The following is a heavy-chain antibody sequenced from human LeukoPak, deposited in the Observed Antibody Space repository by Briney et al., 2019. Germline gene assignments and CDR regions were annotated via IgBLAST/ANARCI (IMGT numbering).Heavy chain of an antibody. CDR3: ARITISFWVDDY. Sequence: GRSLRLSCAASGFTFSSYAMHWVRQAPGKGLEWVAVISYDGSNKYYADSVKGRFTISRDNAKNSLYLQMNSLRAEDTAVYYCARITISFWVDDYWGQGTLVTVSS. V-gene: IGHV3-30-3*01. CDR1: GFTFSSYA. D-gene: IGHD3-9*01. J-gene: IGHJ4*02. CDR2: ISYDGSNK.